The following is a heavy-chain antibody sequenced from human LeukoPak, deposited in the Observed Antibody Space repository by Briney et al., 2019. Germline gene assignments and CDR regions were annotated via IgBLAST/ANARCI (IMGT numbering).Heavy chain of an antibody. CDR2: IGYSGTDT. V-gene: IGHV3-30*02. CDR1: GFTFSSFG. CDR3: ARDLTERKYYIAF. Sequence: GGSLRLSCAASGFTFSSFGIHWVRQAPGEGLEWMAYIGYSGTDTYYADSVKGRFTISRDNSKNTVHLQVNSLRAADTALYSCARDLTERKYYIAFWGQGTLVTVSS. D-gene: IGHD2-8*02. J-gene: IGHJ4*02.